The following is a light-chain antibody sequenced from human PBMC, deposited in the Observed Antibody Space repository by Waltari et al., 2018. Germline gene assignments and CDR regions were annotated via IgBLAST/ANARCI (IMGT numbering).Light chain of an antibody. CDR2: DAS. Sequence: DIQMTQSPSSVSASVGDTVTITCRASQDISNQLTWYQQKPGKAPKFLIYDASTLESGVPSRFSGSGSGTDFTLTISSLQAEDLAVYYCQQYYTTPCTFGQGTRLEIK. CDR3: QQYYTTPCT. CDR1: QDISNQ. V-gene: IGKV1D-16*01. J-gene: IGKJ2*02.